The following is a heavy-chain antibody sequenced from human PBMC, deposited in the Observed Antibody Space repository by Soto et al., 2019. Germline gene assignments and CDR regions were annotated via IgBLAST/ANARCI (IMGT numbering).Heavy chain of an antibody. J-gene: IGHJ3*02. CDR1: GYSFTGYW. D-gene: IGHD1-26*01. CDR2: IDPSDSYT. CDR3: AVVRVGATMDAFDM. V-gene: IGHV5-10-1*01. Sequence: GESLKISCKGSGYSFTGYWINWVRQMPGKGLEWMGRIDPSDSYTSYSPSLEGHVTISADKSVSTAYLQWSSLKASDTAMYYCAVVRVGATMDAFDMWGQGTMVTGSS.